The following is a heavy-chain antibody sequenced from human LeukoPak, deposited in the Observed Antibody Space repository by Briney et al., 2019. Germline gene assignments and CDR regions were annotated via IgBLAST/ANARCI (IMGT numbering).Heavy chain of an antibody. CDR1: GFTFSSYS. Sequence: GGSLRLSCAASGFTFSSYSMNWVRQAPGKGLEWVSSISSSSSYVYYADSVKGRFTISRDNAKNSLYLQMNSLRAEDTAVYYCARAPRAAAGYCGQGTLVTVSS. CDR2: ISSSSSYV. D-gene: IGHD6-13*01. J-gene: IGHJ4*02. CDR3: ARAPRAAAGY. V-gene: IGHV3-21*01.